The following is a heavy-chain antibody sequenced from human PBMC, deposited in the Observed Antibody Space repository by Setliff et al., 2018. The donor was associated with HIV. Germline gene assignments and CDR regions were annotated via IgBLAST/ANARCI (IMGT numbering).Heavy chain of an antibody. CDR1: GGSFSNYY. J-gene: IGHJ4*02. Sequence: SSETLSLTCTVYGGSFSNYYTNWIRQPPGKGLEWIGELSPSGTTRPNPSLQSRVIISLDMSKNQFSLKLTSVTAADTAMYYCAAFLVSPVTTQDYWGQGTPGTVPQ. CDR3: AAFLVSPVTTQDY. D-gene: IGHD4-17*01. CDR2: LSPSGTT. V-gene: IGHV4-34*01.